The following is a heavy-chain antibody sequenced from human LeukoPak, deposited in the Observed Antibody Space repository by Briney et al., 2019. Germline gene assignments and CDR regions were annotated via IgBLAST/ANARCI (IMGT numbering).Heavy chain of an antibody. CDR1: GGSISSHY. CDR2: IYYSGST. J-gene: IGHJ4*02. Sequence: PSETLSLTCTVSGGSISSHYWSWIRQPPGKGLEWIGYIYYSGSTNYNPSLKSRVTISVDTSKNQFSLQLSSVTAADTAVYFCARWYYYDSSGYYCYFDYWGERTLVTVPS. V-gene: IGHV4-59*11. CDR3: ARWYYYDSSGYYCYFDY. D-gene: IGHD3-22*01.